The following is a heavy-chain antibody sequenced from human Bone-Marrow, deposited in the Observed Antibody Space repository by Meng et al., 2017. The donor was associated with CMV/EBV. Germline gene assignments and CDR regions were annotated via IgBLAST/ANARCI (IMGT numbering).Heavy chain of an antibody. V-gene: IGHV4-4*02. CDR3: ARASGGSGYSPPFDP. CDR2: IYHSGST. J-gene: IGHJ5*02. CDR1: GGSISSSNW. D-gene: IGHD3-3*01. Sequence: SETLSLTCAVSGGSISSSNWWSWVRQPPGKGLEWIGEIYHSGSTNYNPSLKSRVTISVDKSKNQFSLKLSSVTAADTAVYYCARASGGSGYSPPFDPWGQGTLVTVSS.